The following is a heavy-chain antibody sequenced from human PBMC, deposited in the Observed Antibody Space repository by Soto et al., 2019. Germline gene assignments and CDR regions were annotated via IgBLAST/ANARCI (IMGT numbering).Heavy chain of an antibody. V-gene: IGHV3-30-3*01. CDR2: ISYDGSNK. D-gene: IGHD4-17*01. Sequence: QVQLVESGGGEVQPGRSLRLSCAASGFTFSSYAMHWVRQAPGKGLEWVAVISYDGSNKYYADSVKGRFTISRDNSKNTLYLQMNSLRAEDTAVYYCARDPSTTVISFYYYYYGMDVWGQGTTVTVSS. CDR3: ARDPSTTVISFYYYYYGMDV. CDR1: GFTFSSYA. J-gene: IGHJ6*02.